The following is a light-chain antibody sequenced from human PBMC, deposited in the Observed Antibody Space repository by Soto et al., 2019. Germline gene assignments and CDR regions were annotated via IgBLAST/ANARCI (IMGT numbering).Light chain of an antibody. J-gene: IGLJ2*01. CDR3: QSYGGSLSGVL. CDR2: GNS. CDR1: SSNIGAGYD. V-gene: IGLV1-40*01. Sequence: QSVLTQPPSVSGAPGQRVTISCTGSSSNIGAGYDVHWYQQLPGTAPKLLIYGNSNRPSGVPDRFSGSKSGTSASLAITGLQAEDEADYYCQSYGGSLSGVLFGGGTKLTVL.